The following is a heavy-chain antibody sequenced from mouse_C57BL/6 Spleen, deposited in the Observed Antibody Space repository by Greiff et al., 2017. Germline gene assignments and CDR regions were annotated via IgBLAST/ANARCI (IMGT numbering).Heavy chain of an antibody. V-gene: IGHV1-69*01. Sequence: QVQLKQPGAELVMPGASVKLSCKASGYTFTSYWMHWVKQRPGQGLEWIGEIDPSDSYTNYNQKFKGKSTLTVDKSSSTAYMQLSSLTSEDSAVYYCARRAGNYPDYWGQGTTLTVSS. CDR2: IDPSDSYT. J-gene: IGHJ2*01. CDR3: ARRAGNYPDY. CDR1: GYTFTSYW.